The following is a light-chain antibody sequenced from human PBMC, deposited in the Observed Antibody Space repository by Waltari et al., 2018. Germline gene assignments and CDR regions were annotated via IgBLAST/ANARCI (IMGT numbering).Light chain of an antibody. J-gene: IGKJ3*01. Sequence: DIQMTQPPSSLSASVEYMVPTTCRASQTINAYLNWYQHKSGAAPNFLLYITPSKEHGAPSRLRATGSGTHFTLTITSLQPEDFATYYCQQSDATPLTFGPGTKVEI. V-gene: IGKV1-39*01. CDR3: QQSDATPLT. CDR1: QTINAY. CDR2: ITP.